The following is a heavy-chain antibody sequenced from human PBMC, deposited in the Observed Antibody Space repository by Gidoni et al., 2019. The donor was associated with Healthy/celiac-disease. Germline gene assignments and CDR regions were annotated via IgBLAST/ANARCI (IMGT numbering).Heavy chain of an antibody. V-gene: IGHV3-23*04. CDR2: ISGSGGST. D-gene: IGHD4-17*01. CDR1: AFTFSRYA. CDR3: AKYSKPSDYGDVFDY. Sequence: EVQLVESGGGWVQPGGSLRLSGSAYAFTFSRYAMRWVRQAPGKGLGWVSPISGSGGSTYYADSVKGRFTISRDNSKNTLYLQMNSLRAEDTAVYYCAKYSKPSDYGDVFDYWGQGTLVTVSS. J-gene: IGHJ4*02.